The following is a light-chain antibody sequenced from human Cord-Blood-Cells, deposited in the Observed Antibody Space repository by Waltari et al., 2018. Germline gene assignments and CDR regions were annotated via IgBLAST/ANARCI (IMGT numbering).Light chain of an antibody. V-gene: IGKV1-39*01. CDR1: QSISSY. J-gene: IGKJ4*01. CDR3: QQSYSTPLT. CDR2: AAS. Sequence: DIQMTQSTSSLSASLGDRVTITCRASQSISSYLNWYQQKTGKGHKLLIYAASSLQSGVPSRFSGSGSGTDFTLTISSLQPEDFATYYCQQSYSTPLTFGGGTKVEIK.